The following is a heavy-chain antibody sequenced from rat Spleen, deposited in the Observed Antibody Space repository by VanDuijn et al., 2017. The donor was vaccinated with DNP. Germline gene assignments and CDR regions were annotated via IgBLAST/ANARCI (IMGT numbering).Heavy chain of an antibody. J-gene: IGHJ2*01. D-gene: IGHD1-11*01. Sequence: EVQLVESGGGLVQPGRSLKLSCAASGFTFSYYGMAWVRQAPKKGLEWVASISASGGSISYRDSVKGRFTISRDNAKSILYLQMDSLRSEDTATFYCTTDFERGYWGQGVTVTVSS. CDR1: GFTFSYYG. CDR2: ISASGGSI. V-gene: IGHV5-19*01. CDR3: TTDFERGY.